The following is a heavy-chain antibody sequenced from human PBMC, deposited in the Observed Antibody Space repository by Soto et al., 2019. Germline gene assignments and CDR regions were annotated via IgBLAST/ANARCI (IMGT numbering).Heavy chain of an antibody. Sequence: SETLSLTCTVSGDSISSSYYYWGWIRQPPGKGLEWIGSVYFRGSTYYNPSLESRVTISADTSKNQFSLRLSSVTAADTAVYYCARQSDPAWNYFDPWGQGTLVTVSS. CDR1: GDSISSSYYY. CDR3: ARQSDPAWNYFDP. CDR2: VYFRGST. J-gene: IGHJ5*02. V-gene: IGHV4-39*01. D-gene: IGHD1-7*01.